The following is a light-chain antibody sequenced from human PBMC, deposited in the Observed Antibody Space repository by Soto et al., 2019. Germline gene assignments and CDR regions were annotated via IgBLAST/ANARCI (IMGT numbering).Light chain of an antibody. V-gene: IGKV3-20*01. CDR3: QHYYGTSPIT. CDR2: GAS. CDR1: QGVNRYY. Sequence: ENVLTQSPGTLSLSPGERATLSCRASQGVNRYYLAWYQQKPGQAPRLLIYGASSRATGIPDRFSGSGSGTDFTLTISRLEPEDFALYYCQHYYGTSPITFGQGTRLEI. J-gene: IGKJ5*01.